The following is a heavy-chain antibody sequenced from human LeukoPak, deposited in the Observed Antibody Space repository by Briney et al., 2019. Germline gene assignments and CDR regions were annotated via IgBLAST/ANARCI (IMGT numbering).Heavy chain of an antibody. J-gene: IGHJ4*02. CDR1: GFTFDDYA. Sequence: GGSLRLSCAASGFTFDDYAMHWVRQAPGKGLEWVSGISWNSGSIGYADSVKGRFTISRDNAKNSLYLQMNSLRAEDTAVYYCLYGGNSGSDYWGQGTLVTVSS. V-gene: IGHV3-9*01. CDR2: ISWNSGSI. D-gene: IGHD4-23*01. CDR3: LYGGNSGSDY.